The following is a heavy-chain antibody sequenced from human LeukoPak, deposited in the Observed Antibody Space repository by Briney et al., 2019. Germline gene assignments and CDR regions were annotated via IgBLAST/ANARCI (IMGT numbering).Heavy chain of an antibody. CDR1: GYTFTYHY. CDR2: ISPDNGNT. J-gene: IGHJ4*02. V-gene: IGHV1-46*01. D-gene: IGHD2-8*01. CDR3: ARESDNGKDVDF. Sequence: ASVSVSCKASGYTFTYHYIHLVRQTPEQRIGWVGIISPDNGNTDYAQKYQGRVTMTRDTYTTTVYMELSSLGSDDTAVYYCARESDNGKDVDFWGQGTMVTVSS.